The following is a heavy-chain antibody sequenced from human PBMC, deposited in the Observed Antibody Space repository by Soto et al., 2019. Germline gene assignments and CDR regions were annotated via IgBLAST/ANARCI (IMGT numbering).Heavy chain of an antibody. CDR3: ARDLSDY. CDR1: GFTFKNNG. V-gene: IGHV3-33*01. Sequence: QVQLVESGGGVVQPGTSLRLSCAASGFTFKNNGMHWVRQAPGKGLEWVAIVYYDGSNRYYADSVKGRFTISRDNSRNTLYLQMNSLRVDDTAMYYCARDLSDYWGQGTLVTVSS. J-gene: IGHJ4*02. CDR2: VYYDGSNR.